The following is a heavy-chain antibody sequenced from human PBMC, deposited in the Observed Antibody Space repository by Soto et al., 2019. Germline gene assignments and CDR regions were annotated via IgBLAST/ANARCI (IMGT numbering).Heavy chain of an antibody. CDR2: ISSNGGST. CDR3: ARVSRGYSNFDAFDL. CDR1: GFTFSSYA. J-gene: IGHJ3*01. Sequence: PGGSLRLSCSASGFTFSSYAMHWVRQAPGKGLEYVSAISSNGGSTYYADSVKGRFTISRDNSKNTLLLQMHSLRTEDTAVYYCARVSRGYSNFDAFDLWGQGTMVTVSS. V-gene: IGHV3-64*04. D-gene: IGHD5-18*01.